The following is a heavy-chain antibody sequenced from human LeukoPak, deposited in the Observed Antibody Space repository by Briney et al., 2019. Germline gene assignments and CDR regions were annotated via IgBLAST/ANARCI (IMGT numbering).Heavy chain of an antibody. CDR3: ARGRPMVRGIPILDY. J-gene: IGHJ4*02. CDR2: MNPNSGNT. D-gene: IGHD3-10*01. V-gene: IGHV1-8*01. CDR1: GYTFTSYD. Sequence: ASVKVSCKASGYTFTSYDINWVRHATGQGLEGMGGMNPNSGNTGYAQKFQGRVTMTRNTSISTAYMELSSLRSEDTAVYYCARGRPMVRGIPILDYWGQGTLVTVSS.